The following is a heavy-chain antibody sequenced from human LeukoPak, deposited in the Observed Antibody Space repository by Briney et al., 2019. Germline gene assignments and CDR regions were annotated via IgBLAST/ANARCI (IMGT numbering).Heavy chain of an antibody. V-gene: IGHV4-30-4*01. CDR2: IYYSGST. J-gene: IGHJ4*02. D-gene: IGHD2-8*01. Sequence: SETLSLTCTVSGGSISSGDYYWSWIRQPPGKGLEWIGYIYYSGSTYYNPSLKSRVTISVDTSKNQFSLKLSSVTAADTAVYYCARGRTGKDIVLMVYASYYFDYWGQGTLVTVSS. CDR3: ARGRTGKDIVLMVYASYYFDY. CDR1: GGSISSGDYY.